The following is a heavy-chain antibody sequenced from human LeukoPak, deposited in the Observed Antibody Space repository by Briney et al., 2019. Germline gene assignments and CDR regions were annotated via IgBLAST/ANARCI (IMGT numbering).Heavy chain of an antibody. CDR3: ARVARGGYYFDY. Sequence: PGRSLRLSCAASGFTFSSYAMHWVRQAPGKGLEWVAVISYDGSNKYYADSVKGRFTISRDNSKNTLYLQMNSLRAEDTAVYYCARVARGGYYFDYWGQGTLVTVSS. D-gene: IGHD3-16*01. V-gene: IGHV3-30*04. CDR2: ISYDGSNK. J-gene: IGHJ4*02. CDR1: GFTFSSYA.